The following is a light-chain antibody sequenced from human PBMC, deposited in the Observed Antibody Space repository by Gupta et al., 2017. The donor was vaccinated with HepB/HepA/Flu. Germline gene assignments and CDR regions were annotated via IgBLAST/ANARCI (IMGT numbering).Light chain of an antibody. J-gene: IGLJ2*01. V-gene: IGLV2-14*03. CDR2: DGS. Sequence: QSALTQPASVSGSPGQSTTISCTGTSSDVGGYNYVTWYQQHPGKDPKLMIYDGSNRPSGVSNRFSGSKSGNTASLTISGLQAEDEADYYCSSYTSSSTLDVVFGGGTKLTVL. CDR1: SSDVGGYNY. CDR3: SSYTSSSTLDVV.